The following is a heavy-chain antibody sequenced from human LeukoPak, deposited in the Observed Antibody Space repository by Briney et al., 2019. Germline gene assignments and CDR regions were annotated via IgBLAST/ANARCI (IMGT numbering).Heavy chain of an antibody. CDR1: GFTFSDSY. V-gene: IGHV3-11*05. D-gene: IGHD1-7*01. Sequence: GGSLRLSCAASGFTFSDSYMSWIRQAPGKGLEWVSYLSGSSTFTNFADSVRGRFTISRDNAKNSLYLQMNGLRAEDTAVYYCARGRELLGWYFDLWGRGTLVTVSS. CDR3: ARGRELLGWYFDL. CDR2: LSGSSTFT. J-gene: IGHJ2*01.